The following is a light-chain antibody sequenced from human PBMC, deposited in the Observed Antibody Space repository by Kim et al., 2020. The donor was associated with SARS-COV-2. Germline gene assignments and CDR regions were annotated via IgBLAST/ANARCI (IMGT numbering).Light chain of an antibody. Sequence: DIQMTQSPSSLAASVGDRVTIACRASQTISTFLNWYQQKPGKAPKLLIHAASSLQSGVPSRFSGSGSGTDFTLTISSLQPEDFAIYYCQQSHTTPLLTFGGGTKLEI. CDR2: AAS. V-gene: IGKV1-39*01. CDR3: QQSHTTPLLT. CDR1: QTISTF. J-gene: IGKJ4*01.